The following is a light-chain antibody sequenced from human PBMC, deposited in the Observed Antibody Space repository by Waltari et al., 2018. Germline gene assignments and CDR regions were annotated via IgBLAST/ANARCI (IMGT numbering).Light chain of an antibody. CDR2: DVS. CDR3: CSYAGSYTWV. J-gene: IGLJ3*02. CDR1: SSDIGRSTF. V-gene: IGLV2-11*01. Sequence: QSALTQPRSVSGSPGQSVTISCTGASSDIGRSTFVPWYQQHTGKDPKLMIYDVSKCPSGVSDRFSGSKSGNTASLTISGLQAEDETDYYCCSYAGSYTWVFGGGTKLTVL.